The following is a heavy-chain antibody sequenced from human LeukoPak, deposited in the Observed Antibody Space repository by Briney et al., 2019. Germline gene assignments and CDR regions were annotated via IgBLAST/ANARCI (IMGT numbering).Heavy chain of an antibody. CDR2: ISSSSSYI. CDR1: GFTFSSYS. J-gene: IGHJ3*02. Sequence: GGSLRLSCAASGFTFSSYSMNWVRQAPGKGLEWVSSISSSSSYIYYADSVKGRFTISRDKGKKSLYLQMNSLRAEDTAVYYCAREVMITFGGVIVRGAFDIWGQGTMVTVSS. CDR3: AREVMITFGGVIVRGAFDI. D-gene: IGHD3-16*02. V-gene: IGHV3-21*01.